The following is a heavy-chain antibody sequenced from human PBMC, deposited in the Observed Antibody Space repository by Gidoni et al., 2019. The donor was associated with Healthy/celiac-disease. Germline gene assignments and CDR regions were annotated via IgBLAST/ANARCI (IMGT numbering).Heavy chain of an antibody. CDR1: GFTFCSYG. V-gene: IGHV3-30*02. CDR2: IRYDGSNK. D-gene: IGHD2-21*01. Sequence: QVQLVESGGGVVQPGGSLRLSCAASGFTFCSYGMHWVRPAPGKGLGWVALIRYDGSNKYYADSVKGRFTSSRDNSKNTLYLQMNSLRAEDTAVYYGAKYGSRGYCGGDCYNWGQGTLVTVSS. J-gene: IGHJ4*02. CDR3: AKYGSRGYCGGDCYN.